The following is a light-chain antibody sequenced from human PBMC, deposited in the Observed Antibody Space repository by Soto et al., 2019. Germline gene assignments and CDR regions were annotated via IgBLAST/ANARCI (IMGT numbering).Light chain of an antibody. J-gene: IGKJ1*01. V-gene: IGKV1-6*01. CDR2: AAS. Sequence: AIQMTQSPSSLSASVGDRVTITCRASQGIRNDLGWSQQIPGKAPKLLIYAASSLQSGVPSRFSGSESGTDFTLTISSLQPEDFATYYGLLGTFGQGTKVDIK. CDR1: QGIRND. CDR3: LLGT.